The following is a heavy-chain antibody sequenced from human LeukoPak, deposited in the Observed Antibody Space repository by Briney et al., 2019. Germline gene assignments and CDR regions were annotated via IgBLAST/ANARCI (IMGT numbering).Heavy chain of an antibody. J-gene: IGHJ3*02. CDR3: AKIGVATSEAFDI. CDR2: ISWNSGSI. CDR1: GFTFDDYA. Sequence: PGGSLRLSWAASGFTFDDYAMHWVRQAPGKGLEWVSGISWNSGSIGYADSVKGRFTISRDNAKNSLYLQMNSLRAEDTALYYCAKIGVATSEAFDIWGQGTMVTVSS. V-gene: IGHV3-9*01. D-gene: IGHD5-12*01.